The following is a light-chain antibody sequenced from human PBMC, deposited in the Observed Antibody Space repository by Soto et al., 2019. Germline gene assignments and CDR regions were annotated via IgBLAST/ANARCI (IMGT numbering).Light chain of an antibody. CDR2: EVT. V-gene: IGLV2-14*01. CDR3: CSYTTSSTRV. J-gene: IGLJ1*01. Sequence: QSALTQPASVSGSPGQSVTISCTGTSSDVGAYKYVSWYQQHPGKVPKLIIYEVTNRPSGVSNRFSGSKSGNTASLTISGLQAEDEADYYCCSYTTSSTRVFGSGTKLTVL. CDR1: SSDVGAYKY.